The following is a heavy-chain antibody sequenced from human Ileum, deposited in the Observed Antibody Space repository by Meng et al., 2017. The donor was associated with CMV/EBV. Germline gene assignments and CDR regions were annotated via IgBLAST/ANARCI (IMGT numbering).Heavy chain of an antibody. J-gene: IGHJ5*02. V-gene: IGHV3-66*02. Sequence: FAASSKWMTRVRQAPGKGLEWIAVIYSGTRTDYAGSVKGRFTISRDNSKNTLNLEMNSLRAEDSAMYYCARSIAEYNSVSGGNWFDPWGQGTLITVSS. CDR2: IYSGTRT. D-gene: IGHD6-6*01. CDR3: ARSIAEYNSVSGGNWFDP. CDR1: FAASSKW.